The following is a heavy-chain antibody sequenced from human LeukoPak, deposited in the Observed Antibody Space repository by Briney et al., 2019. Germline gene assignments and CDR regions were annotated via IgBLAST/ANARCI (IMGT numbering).Heavy chain of an antibody. CDR2: IYYSGST. V-gene: IGHV4-31*11. Sequence: SETLSLTCAVYGGSFSGYYWSWIRQHPGKGLEWIGYIYYSGSTHYNPSLKSRVTISVDTSKNQFSLKLSSVTAADTAVYYCAREYVYFSRPGGAFDIWGQGTMVTVSS. J-gene: IGHJ3*02. CDR1: GGSFSGYY. D-gene: IGHD3-16*01. CDR3: AREYVYFSRPGGAFDI.